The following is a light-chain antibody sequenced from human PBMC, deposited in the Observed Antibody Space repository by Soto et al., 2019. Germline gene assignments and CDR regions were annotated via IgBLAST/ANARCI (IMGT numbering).Light chain of an antibody. V-gene: IGLV1-40*01. J-gene: IGLJ2*01. CDR1: SSNIGAGYD. CDR2: GNS. CDR3: QSYDRSLSGSVV. Sequence: QSVLTQPPSVSGAPGQRVTISCTGSSSNIGAGYDVHWYQQLPGTAPKLLIYGNSNRPSGVPDRFSGSKSGTSASLAITGLQAEDEADYSCQSYDRSLSGSVVFGGGTKLTVL.